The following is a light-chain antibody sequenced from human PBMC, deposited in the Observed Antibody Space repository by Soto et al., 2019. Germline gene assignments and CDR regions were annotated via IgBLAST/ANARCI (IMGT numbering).Light chain of an antibody. CDR2: DIS. CDR3: QQYNNWPFS. V-gene: IGKV3-15*01. CDR1: QDVTTN. Sequence: EIVLTQSPATLSLSPLERATLSCMAAQDVTTNFAWYQLKRGQPPRLLIYDISTRATGVPARFSGSGSGTEFTLTISGLQSEDFALYFCQQYNNWPFSFGQGTRLENK. J-gene: IGKJ5*01.